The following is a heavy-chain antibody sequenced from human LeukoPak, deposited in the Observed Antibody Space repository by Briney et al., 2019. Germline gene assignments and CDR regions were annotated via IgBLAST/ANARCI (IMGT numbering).Heavy chain of an antibody. D-gene: IGHD3-22*01. CDR2: FDPEDGET. V-gene: IGHV1-24*01. J-gene: IGHJ6*02. Sequence: ASVKVSCKVSGYTLTELSMHWVRQAPGKGLERMGGFDPEDGETIYAQKFQGRVTMTEDTSTDAAYMELSSLRSEDTAVYYCASVVITPYYYYYGMDVWGQGTTVTVSS. CDR3: ASVVITPYYYYYGMDV. CDR1: GYTLTELS.